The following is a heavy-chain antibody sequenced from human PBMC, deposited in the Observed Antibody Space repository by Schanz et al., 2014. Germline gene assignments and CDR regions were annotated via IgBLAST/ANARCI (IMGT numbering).Heavy chain of an antibody. V-gene: IGHV3-21*01. D-gene: IGHD5-18*01. Sequence: EVQLVESGGGLVKPGGSLRLSCAASGFTFDKYAMHWVRQAPGKGLEWVSAMNESHSTIYYADSVRGRLTISRDDAKKSMYLQMNNLRAEDTAVYYCVRVSFADPRLYRGMDRDIDYWGQGTLVTVSS. J-gene: IGHJ4*02. CDR1: GFTFDKYA. CDR3: VRVSFADPRLYRGMDRDIDY. CDR2: MNESHSTI.